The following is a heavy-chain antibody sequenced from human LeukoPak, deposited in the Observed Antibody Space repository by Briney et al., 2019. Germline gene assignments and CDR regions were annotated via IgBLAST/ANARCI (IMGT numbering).Heavy chain of an antibody. CDR2: INPGGSSI. CDR1: RFTFSSYW. D-gene: IGHD1-14*01. Sequence: GGALRLSCAASRFTFSSYWMHWVRQVPGKGLVWVARINPGGSSITYADSVKGRFTISRDNAKNTLYLQMDSLRAEDTGVYYCARSNQADDYWGQGTLVTVSS. V-gene: IGHV3-74*01. J-gene: IGHJ4*02. CDR3: ARSNQADDY.